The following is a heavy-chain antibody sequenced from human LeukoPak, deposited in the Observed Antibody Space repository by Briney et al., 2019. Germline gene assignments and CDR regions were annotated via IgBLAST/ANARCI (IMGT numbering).Heavy chain of an antibody. D-gene: IGHD6-13*01. CDR3: AKDRDYSSSWPRYYFDY. CDR2: IRYDGSSK. Sequence: PGGSLRLSCAASGFTFSNYGMHWVRQAPGPGLEWVAFIRYDGSSKYYADSVKGRFTISRDNSKNTLYLQMNSLRVEDTAVYYCAKDRDYSSSWPRYYFDYWGQGTLVTVSS. CDR1: GFTFSNYG. V-gene: IGHV3-30*02. J-gene: IGHJ4*02.